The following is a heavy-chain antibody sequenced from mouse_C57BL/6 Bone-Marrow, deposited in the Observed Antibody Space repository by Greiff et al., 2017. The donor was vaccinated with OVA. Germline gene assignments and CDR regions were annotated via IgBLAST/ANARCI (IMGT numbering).Heavy chain of an antibody. V-gene: IGHV1-54*01. J-gene: IGHJ4*01. CDR1: GYAFTNYL. CDR3: ARGGIYYAMDY. CDR2: INPGSGGT. Sequence: VQLQQSGAELVRPGPSVKVSCKASGYAFTNYLIEWVKQRPGQGLEWIGVINPGSGGTNYNEKFKGKATLTADKSSSTAYMQLSSLTSEDSAVYFCARGGIYYAMDYWGQGTSVTVSS.